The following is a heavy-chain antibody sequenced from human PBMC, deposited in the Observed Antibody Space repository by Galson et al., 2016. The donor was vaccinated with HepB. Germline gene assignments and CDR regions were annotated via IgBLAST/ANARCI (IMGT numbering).Heavy chain of an antibody. D-gene: IGHD3-10*01. CDR2: IYFSGTP. V-gene: IGHV4-31*03. CDR3: ANSGHTYYFVGLAV. J-gene: IGHJ6*02. CDR1: GGSISSGGYY. Sequence: TLSLTCTVSGGSISSGGYYWNWIRQHPGKGLEWIGYIYFSGTPQYNPSLKSRATISMDESKNQLSLRLSSVTAADTAVYYCANSGHTYYFVGLAVWGPGTTVTVSS.